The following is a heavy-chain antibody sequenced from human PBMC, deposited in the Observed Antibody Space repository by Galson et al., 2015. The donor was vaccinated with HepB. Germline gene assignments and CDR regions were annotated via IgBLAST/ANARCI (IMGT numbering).Heavy chain of an antibody. CDR1: GFTFSSYG. J-gene: IGHJ4*02. CDR2: ISYDGSNK. CDR3: AKDRGGLGDLDY. D-gene: IGHD2-21*02. Sequence: SLRLSCAASGFTFSSYGMHWVRQAPGKGLEWVAVISYDGSNKYYADSVKGRFTISRDNSKNTLYLQMNSLRAEDTAVYYCAKDRGGLGDLDYWGQGTLVTVSS. V-gene: IGHV3-30*18.